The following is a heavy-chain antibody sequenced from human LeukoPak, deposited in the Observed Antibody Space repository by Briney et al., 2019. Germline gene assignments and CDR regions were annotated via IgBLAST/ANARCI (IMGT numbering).Heavy chain of an antibody. V-gene: IGHV4-59*01. J-gene: IGHJ4*02. Sequence: SETLSLTCTVSGGSISSYYWSWIRQPPGEGLEWIGYIYYSGSTNYNPSLKSPVTISVDTSKNQFSLKVSSVTAADTAVYFCARRFTSGGTFDYWGQGTLVTVSS. D-gene: IGHD6-19*01. CDR1: GGSISSYY. CDR2: IYYSGST. CDR3: ARRFTSGGTFDY.